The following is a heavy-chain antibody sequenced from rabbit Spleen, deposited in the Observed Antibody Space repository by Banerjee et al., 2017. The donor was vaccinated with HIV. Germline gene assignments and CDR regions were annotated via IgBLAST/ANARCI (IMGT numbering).Heavy chain of an antibody. J-gene: IGHJ4*01. Sequence: QLKETGGGLVQPGGSLTLSCKASGFTISSNYWMYWVRQAPGKGLEWIGYIDPVFGSTYYASWVNGRFTISSHSAQNTVFLQMTSLTAADTATYFCVRDRADIGGDYGPYYFDFWGQGTLVTVS. V-gene: IGHV1S7*01. CDR3: VRDRADIGGDYGPYYFDF. CDR2: IDPVFGST. CDR1: GFTISSNY. D-gene: IGHD2-1*01.